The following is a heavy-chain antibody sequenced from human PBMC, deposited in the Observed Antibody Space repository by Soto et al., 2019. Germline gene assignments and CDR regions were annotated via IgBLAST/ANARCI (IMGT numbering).Heavy chain of an antibody. D-gene: IGHD3-22*01. J-gene: IGHJ4*02. CDR2: IYHSGTT. CDR1: GDSMRSNNW. CDR3: ARGGYDSSGYYFRLDY. Sequence: SETLSLTCAVSGDSMRSNNWWSWFRQPPGKGLEWIGGIYHSGTTNYNPSLKSRVTISVDKSKNQFSLRLNSVTAADTAFYYCARGGYDSSGYYFRLDYWGQGTLVTVSS. V-gene: IGHV4-4*02.